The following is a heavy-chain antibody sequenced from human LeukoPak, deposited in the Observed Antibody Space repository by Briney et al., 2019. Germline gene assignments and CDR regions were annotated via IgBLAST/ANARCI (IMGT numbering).Heavy chain of an antibody. D-gene: IGHD2-2*01. CDR2: IYSSGST. J-gene: IGHJ2*01. V-gene: IGHV4-4*07. CDR1: GGSISSYY. Sequence: SETLSLTCTVSGGSISSYYWSWIRQPAGKGLEWSGRIYSSGSTNYNLYLKSRVTMSVDTSKTQFSLKLSSVTDADTAVYYCARGQYHLLYWYFDLWGRGTLVTVSS. CDR3: ARGQYHLLYWYFDL.